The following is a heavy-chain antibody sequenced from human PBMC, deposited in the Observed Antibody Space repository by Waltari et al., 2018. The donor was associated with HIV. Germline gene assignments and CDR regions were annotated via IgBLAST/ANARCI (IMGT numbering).Heavy chain of an antibody. CDR2: INPNSGGT. J-gene: IGHJ4*02. D-gene: IGHD3-16*01. CDR1: GYNFSANH. CDR3: ARVPQGRLGELSTYYFDY. V-gene: IGHV1-2*02. Sequence: QVQLVQAGAVVKKPGASVKVSCKTSGYNFSANHIHWRRRAPGQGPEWIGWINPNSGGTNYAQRFQDRVTLTRDTHISTVFMDLSRLASDDTAVYYCARVPQGRLGELSTYYFDYWGQGSLVIVSS.